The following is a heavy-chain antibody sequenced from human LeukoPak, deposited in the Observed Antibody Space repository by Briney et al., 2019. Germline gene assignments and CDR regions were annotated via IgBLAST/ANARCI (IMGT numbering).Heavy chain of an antibody. V-gene: IGHV1-18*01. Sequence: GASVKVSCKASGYTFTSYGFIWVRQAPGQGLEWMGWISAYNGNTKYAQNFKVRVTMITDTPTSTAYMELGSLRSDDTAVYYCARDRLSGSYYPQGDCWGQGTLVTVSS. CDR2: ISAYNGNT. CDR1: GYTFTSYG. D-gene: IGHD1-26*01. J-gene: IGHJ4*02. CDR3: ARDRLSGSYYPQGDC.